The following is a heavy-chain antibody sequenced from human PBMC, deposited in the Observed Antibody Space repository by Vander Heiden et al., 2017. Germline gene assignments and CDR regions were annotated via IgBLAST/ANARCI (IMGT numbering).Heavy chain of an antibody. CDR3: ARAQQLGNY. J-gene: IGHJ4*02. V-gene: IGHV3-7*01. CDR2: IKQDGSEK. Sequence: EVQLVEAGGGLVKPGGSLSLSCVASGFTFSSYWMSWVRQAPGKGLEWVANIKQDGSEKYYVDSVKGRFTISRDNAKNSLYLQMNSLRAEDTAVYYCARAQQLGNYWGQGTLVTVSS. D-gene: IGHD6-13*01. CDR1: GFTFSSYW.